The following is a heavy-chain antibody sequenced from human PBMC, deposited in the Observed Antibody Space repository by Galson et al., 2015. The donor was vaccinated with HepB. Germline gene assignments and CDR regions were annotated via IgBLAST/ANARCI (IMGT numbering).Heavy chain of an antibody. J-gene: IGHJ5*02. CDR2: INPSGGST. D-gene: IGHD3-3*01. Sequence: SVKVSCKASGYTFTSYYMHWVRQAPGQGLEWMGIINPSGGSTSYAQKFQGRVTMTRDTSTSTVYMELSSLRSEDTAVYYCARDFVGRFTIFGVDRGSFDPWGQGTLVTVSS. V-gene: IGHV1-46*01. CDR3: ARDFVGRFTIFGVDRGSFDP. CDR1: GYTFTSYY.